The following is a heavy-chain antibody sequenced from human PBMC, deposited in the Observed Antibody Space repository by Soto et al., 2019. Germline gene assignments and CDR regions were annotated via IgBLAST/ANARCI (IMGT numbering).Heavy chain of an antibody. CDR2: IYYSGSA. V-gene: IGHV4-39*07. D-gene: IGHD3-10*01. CDR1: GGSINNSSFY. J-gene: IGHJ5*02. CDR3: ARAQDFEFHNWFDP. Sequence: SETLSLTCTVSGGSINNSSFYWGWVRQPPGKRLEWIGSIYYSGSAYYNPSLESRLTISVDTSKNQVSLKVRSVSAADTAVYFCARAQDFEFHNWFDPWGQGTLVTVSS.